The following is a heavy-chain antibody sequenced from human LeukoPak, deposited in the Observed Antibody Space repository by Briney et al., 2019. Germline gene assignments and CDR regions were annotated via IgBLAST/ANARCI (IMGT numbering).Heavy chain of an antibody. Sequence: PGGSLRLSCAASGFTFSSSAMSWVRQVPGKGLEWVSGISASGGSTSYADSVRGRFTISRDNSKNTLYIQMNSLRDEDTAVYYCAKYHRWESPHYLDSWVQGTLVTVSS. D-gene: IGHD1-26*01. CDR3: AKYHRWESPHYLDS. CDR1: GFTFSSSA. CDR2: ISASGGST. J-gene: IGHJ4*02. V-gene: IGHV3-23*01.